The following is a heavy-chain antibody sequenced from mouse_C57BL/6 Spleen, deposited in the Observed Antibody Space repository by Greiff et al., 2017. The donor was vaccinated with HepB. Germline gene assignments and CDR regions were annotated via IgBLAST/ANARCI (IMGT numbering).Heavy chain of an antibody. CDR1: GYTFTSYW. CDR2: IDPSDSET. J-gene: IGHJ1*03. D-gene: IGHD1-1*01. V-gene: IGHV1-52*01. CDR3: ARSSYEWYFDV. Sequence: QDQLQQPGAELVRPGSSVKLSCKASGYTFTSYWMHWVKQRPIQGLEWIGNIDPSDSETHYNQKFKDKATLTVDKSSSTAYMQLSSLTSEDSAVYYCARSSYEWYFDVWGTGTTVTVSS.